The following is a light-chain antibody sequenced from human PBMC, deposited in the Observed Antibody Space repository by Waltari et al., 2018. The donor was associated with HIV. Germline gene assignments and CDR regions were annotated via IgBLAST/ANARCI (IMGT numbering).Light chain of an antibody. CDR2: GAS. V-gene: IGKV3-15*01. J-gene: IGKJ2*01. CDR1: QSVNSN. CDR3: QQYNKWPYT. Sequence: EIVLTQSPATLSVSPGARATLSCRASQSVNSNLAWYQQKRGQAPGLLIYGASTRATGVAARFSGSGSGTEFTLTICSLQSEDFAVYYCQQYNKWPYTFGQGTKLEVK.